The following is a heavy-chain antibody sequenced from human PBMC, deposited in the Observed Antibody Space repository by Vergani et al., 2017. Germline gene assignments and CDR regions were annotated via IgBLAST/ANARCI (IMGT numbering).Heavy chain of an antibody. V-gene: IGHV3-23*01. Sequence: EVQLLESGGSLVQPGGSLRLTCAASEFTFSNYAMNWVRQAPGKGLEWVSGISGSGVSAYYTDSVKGRFTISRDNSKNMLFLQMNNLRTEDTAIYYCTKNYFVSGNYLFDYWGQGTLVTVSS. CDR3: TKNYFVSGNYLFDY. CDR1: EFTFSNYA. CDR2: ISGSGVSA. J-gene: IGHJ4*02. D-gene: IGHD3-10*01.